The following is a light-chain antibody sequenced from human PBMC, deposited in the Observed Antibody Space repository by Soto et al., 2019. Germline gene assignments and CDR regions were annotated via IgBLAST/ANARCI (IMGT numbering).Light chain of an antibody. CDR3: QQHTNWPLT. CDR2: GAS. CDR1: QSVSSN. J-gene: IGKJ4*01. V-gene: IGKV3-15*01. Sequence: EVVLTQSPATLSVSPGERATLSCRASQSVSSNLAWYQQKPGQAPRLLIHGASTRATGIPARFSGSESGTEFTLTISSLQSEDFAVYYCQQHTNWPLTFGGGTKVEIK.